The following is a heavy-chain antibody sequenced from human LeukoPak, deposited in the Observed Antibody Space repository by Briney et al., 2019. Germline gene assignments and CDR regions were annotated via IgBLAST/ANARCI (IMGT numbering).Heavy chain of an antibody. CDR2: IYSSGNT. CDR1: GGSISSNY. CDR3: ARVWLSSGSYWYFDF. Sequence: SETLSLTCTVSGGSISSNYRSWIRQPAGKGLEYIGRIYSSGNTNYNPSLKSRVTMSVDTSKNQFSLLLHSVTAADTAVYYCARVWLSSGSYWYFDFWGRGTLVIVSS. J-gene: IGHJ2*01. V-gene: IGHV4-4*07. D-gene: IGHD3-22*01.